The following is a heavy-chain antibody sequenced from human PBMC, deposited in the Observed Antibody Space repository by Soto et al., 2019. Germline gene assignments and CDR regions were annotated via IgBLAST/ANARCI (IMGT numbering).Heavy chain of an antibody. V-gene: IGHV3-30-3*01. CDR2: ISYDGSNK. J-gene: IGHJ4*02. CDR1: GFTFSSYA. D-gene: IGHD2-15*01. CDR3: AGRVQMVVAAPFPLRY. Sequence: GGSLRLSCAASGFTFSSYAMHWVRQAPGKGLEWVAVISYDGSNKYYADSVKGRFTISRDNSKNTLYLQMNSLRAEDTAVYYCAGRVQMVVAAPFPLRYWGQGTLVTVSS.